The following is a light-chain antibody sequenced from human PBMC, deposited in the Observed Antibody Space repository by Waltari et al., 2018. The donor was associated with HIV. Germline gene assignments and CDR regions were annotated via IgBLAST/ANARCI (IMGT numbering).Light chain of an antibody. Sequence: SYDLTQPPSVSVSPGQTASITCSGDQLGDKYASWYQQKPGQSPVLVIFQDRQRPSGTPDRFSGSNAGNTATLTISGTQAMDEADYYCQAWDSNTAHVLFGGGTKVTVL. J-gene: IGLJ2*01. V-gene: IGLV3-1*01. CDR2: QDR. CDR1: QLGDKY. CDR3: QAWDSNTAHVL.